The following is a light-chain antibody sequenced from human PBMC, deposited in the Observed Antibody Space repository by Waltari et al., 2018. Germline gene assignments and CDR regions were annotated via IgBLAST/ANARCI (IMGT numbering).Light chain of an antibody. J-gene: IGLJ3*02. CDR3: SSYTSSSTPV. CDR1: SSDVGGYNY. Sequence: QSALTQPASVSGSPGQSITISCTGTSSDVGGYNYVSWYQQHPGKAPKLMIYEVSNRPSGVSNRFSGSKSGNTASLTISGPQAEDEADYYCSSYTSSSTPVFGGGTKLTVL. V-gene: IGLV2-14*01. CDR2: EVS.